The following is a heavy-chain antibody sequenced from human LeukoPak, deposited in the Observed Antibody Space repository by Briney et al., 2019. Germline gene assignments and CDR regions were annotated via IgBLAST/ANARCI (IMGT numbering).Heavy chain of an antibody. D-gene: IGHD6-13*01. Sequence: SETLSLTCTVSGGSISGSYWSWIRQPPGKGLECIGYIYYTGSTNFNPSLKSRDTISVDTSKNQFFLKLSSVTAADTAVYYCARELPSAGHFDYWGQGTLVTVSS. CDR1: GGSISGSY. J-gene: IGHJ4*02. CDR3: ARELPSAGHFDY. CDR2: IYYTGST. V-gene: IGHV4-59*01.